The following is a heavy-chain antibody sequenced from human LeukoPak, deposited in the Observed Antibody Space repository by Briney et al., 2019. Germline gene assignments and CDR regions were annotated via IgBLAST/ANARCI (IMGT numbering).Heavy chain of an antibody. J-gene: IGHJ4*02. CDR2: ISSSSSTI. Sequence: GGSLRLSCAASGFTFSSYSMNWVRQAPGKGLEWVSYISSSSSTIYYADSVKGRFTISRDNAKNSLYLQMNSLRAEDTAVYYCARAPLWFGELEGGDYWGQGTLVTVPS. D-gene: IGHD3-10*01. V-gene: IGHV3-48*01. CDR1: GFTFSSYS. CDR3: ARAPLWFGELEGGDY.